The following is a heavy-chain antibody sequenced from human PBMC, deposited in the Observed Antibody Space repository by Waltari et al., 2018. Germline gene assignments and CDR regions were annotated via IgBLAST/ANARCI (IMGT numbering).Heavy chain of an antibody. CDR3: ARDGYDFWSGMDV. V-gene: IGHV4-31*03. CDR2: IYYSGRT. D-gene: IGHD3-3*01. CDR1: GCPISSGGSY. Sequence: QVQLQESGPGLVKPSQTLSLTCTVSGCPISSGGSYWRWIRQHPGKGLEWIGYIYYSGRTYYNPSLKSRVTISVDTSKNQFSLKLSSVTAADTAVYYCARDGYDFWSGMDVWGQGTTVTVSS. J-gene: IGHJ6*02.